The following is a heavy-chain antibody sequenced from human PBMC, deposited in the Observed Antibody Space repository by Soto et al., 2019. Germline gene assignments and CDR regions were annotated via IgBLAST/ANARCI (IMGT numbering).Heavy chain of an antibody. V-gene: IGHV1-2*04. J-gene: IGHJ3*02. CDR3: ARDFSPDDAFDI. Sequence: ASVKVSCKASGYTFTSYDINWVRQAPGQGLEWMGWINPNSGGTNYAQKFQGWVTMTRDTSISTAYMELSRLKSDDTAVYYCARDFSPDDAFDIWGQGTMVTVSS. CDR1: GYTFTSYD. CDR2: INPNSGGT.